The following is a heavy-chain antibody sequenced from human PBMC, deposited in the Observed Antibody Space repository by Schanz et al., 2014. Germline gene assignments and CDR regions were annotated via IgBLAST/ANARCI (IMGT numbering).Heavy chain of an antibody. V-gene: IGHV3-21*02. CDR3: ARQRSYFYAMDV. CDR1: GFTFSSYS. Sequence: EVQLVESGGGLVKPGGSLRLSCAASGFTFSSYSLAWVRQAPGKGLEWVSFISTGRYLYYADSVKGRFTISRDNTKNSVFLQMSSLRAEDTALYYCARQRSYFYAMDVWGQGTTVTVSS. J-gene: IGHJ6*02. CDR2: ISTGRYL.